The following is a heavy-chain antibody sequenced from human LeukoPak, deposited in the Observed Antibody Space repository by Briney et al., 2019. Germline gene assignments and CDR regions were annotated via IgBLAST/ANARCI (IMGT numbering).Heavy chain of an antibody. J-gene: IGHJ4*02. CDR3: ARGNLEFDY. CDR2: IYTSGST. CDR1: GGSISSGSYY. V-gene: IGHV4-61*02. Sequence: PSQTLSLTCTVSGGSISSGSYYWSWIRQPAGKGLEWIGRIYTSGSTNYNPSLKSRVTISVDTSKNQFSLQLNSVTPEDTAVYYCARGNLEFDYWGQGTLVTVSS. D-gene: IGHD1-1*01.